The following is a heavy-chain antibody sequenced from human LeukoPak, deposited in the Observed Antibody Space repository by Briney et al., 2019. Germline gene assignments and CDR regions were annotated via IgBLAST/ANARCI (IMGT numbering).Heavy chain of an antibody. J-gene: IGHJ6*03. CDR1: GGSISSGSYY. CDR3: ARSRLAFYYMDV. V-gene: IGHV4-61*02. Sequence: SETLSLTCTVSGGSISSGSYYWSWIRQPAGKGLEWIGRIYTSGSTNYNPSLKSRVTISVDTSKNHFSLKLSSVTAADTAVYYCARSRLAFYYMDVWGKGTTVTIFS. D-gene: IGHD3-9*01. CDR2: IYTSGST.